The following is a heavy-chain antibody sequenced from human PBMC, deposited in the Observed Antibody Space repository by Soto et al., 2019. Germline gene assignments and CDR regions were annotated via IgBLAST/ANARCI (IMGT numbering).Heavy chain of an antibody. D-gene: IGHD2-2*01. Sequence: PSETLSLTCTVSGCSISSYYWSWIRQPPGKGLEWIGYIYYSGSTNYNPSIKSRVTISVDTSKNQFSLKLSSVTAADTAVYYCARGEYCSSTSCYAGVYYYYMDVWGKGTTVT. CDR3: ARGEYCSSTSCYAGVYYYYMDV. J-gene: IGHJ6*03. CDR2: IYYSGST. V-gene: IGHV4-59*01. CDR1: GCSISSYY.